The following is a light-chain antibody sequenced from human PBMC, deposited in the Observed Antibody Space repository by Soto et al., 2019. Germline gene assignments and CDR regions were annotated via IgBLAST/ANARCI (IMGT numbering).Light chain of an antibody. CDR2: DAS. CDR1: QSVSSTY. V-gene: IGKV3-20*01. J-gene: IGKJ1*01. Sequence: IVLTQSPGTVSLSPGERATLSCRASQSVSSTYLAWYQQKPGQAPRLLIYDASSRATGIPDRFSGSGSGTDFTLTISRLEPEDFAVYYCQQYGSSSTFGQGTKVDI. CDR3: QQYGSSST.